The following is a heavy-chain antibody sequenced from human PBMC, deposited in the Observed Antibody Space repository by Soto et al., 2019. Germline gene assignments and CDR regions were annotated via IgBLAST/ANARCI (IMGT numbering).Heavy chain of an antibody. D-gene: IGHD6-19*01. CDR2: MNPNSGNT. Sequence: ASVKVSCKASGYTFTSYDINWVRQATGQGLEWMGWMNPNSGNTGYAQKFQGRVTMTRNTSISTAYMELSSLRSEDTAVYYCAGGVALAVAGRRAVNWFDPWGQGTLVTVSS. J-gene: IGHJ5*02. CDR1: GYTFTSYD. V-gene: IGHV1-8*01. CDR3: AGGVALAVAGRRAVNWFDP.